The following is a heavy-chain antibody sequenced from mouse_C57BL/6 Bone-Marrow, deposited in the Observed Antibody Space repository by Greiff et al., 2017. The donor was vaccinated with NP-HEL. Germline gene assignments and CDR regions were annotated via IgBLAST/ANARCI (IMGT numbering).Heavy chain of an antibody. J-gene: IGHJ2*01. D-gene: IGHD3-2*02. V-gene: IGHV5-16*01. CDR2: INYDGSST. CDR1: GFTFSDYY. Sequence: EVKLVESEGGLVQPGSSMKLSCTASGFTFSDYYMAWVRQVPEKGLEWVANINYDGSSTYYLDSLKSRFIISRDNAKNILYLQMSSLKSEDTATYYCARDSSGPYYFDYWGQGTTLTVSS. CDR3: ARDSSGPYYFDY.